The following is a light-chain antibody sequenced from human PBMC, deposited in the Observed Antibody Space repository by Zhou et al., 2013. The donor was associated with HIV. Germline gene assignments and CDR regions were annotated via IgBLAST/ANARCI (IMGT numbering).Light chain of an antibody. CDR1: QSINSY. J-gene: IGKJ1*01. Sequence: DIQMTQSPSSLSASVGDRVTISCRASQSINSYLNWYQQKQGQAPKLLICTASSLQSGVPSRFSGSASGTDFTLTISSLQPEDVATYYCQKYNSAPRTFGQGTKVEIK. CDR3: QKYNSAPRT. V-gene: IGKV1-39*01. CDR2: TAS.